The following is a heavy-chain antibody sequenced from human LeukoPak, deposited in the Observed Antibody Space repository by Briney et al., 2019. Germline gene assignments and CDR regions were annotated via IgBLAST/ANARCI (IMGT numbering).Heavy chain of an antibody. V-gene: IGHV1-2*02. J-gene: IGHJ2*01. CDR1: GYTFTGFY. Sequence: GASVKVSCKASGYTFTGFYIHWVRQAPGQGLEWMGWINPNSGGTNYAQKFQDRVTMTWDTSISTAYMELSSLRSDDTAIYYCARPLTTSGWYFDLWGRGTLVTVSS. CDR3: ARPLTTSGWYFDL. CDR2: INPNSGGT. D-gene: IGHD1-14*01.